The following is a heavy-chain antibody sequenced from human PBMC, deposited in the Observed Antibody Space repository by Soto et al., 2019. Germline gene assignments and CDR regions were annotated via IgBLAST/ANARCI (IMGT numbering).Heavy chain of an antibody. Sequence: SVKVSCKASGGTFSSYAISWVRQAPGQGLEWMGGIIPIFGTANYAQKFQGRVTITADESTSTAYMELSSLRSEDTAVYYCARDRGYCSSTSCYPYYYYGMDVWGQGTTVTVSS. V-gene: IGHV1-69*13. CDR1: GGTFSSYA. CDR3: ARDRGYCSSTSCYPYYYYGMDV. J-gene: IGHJ6*02. CDR2: IIPIFGTA. D-gene: IGHD2-2*01.